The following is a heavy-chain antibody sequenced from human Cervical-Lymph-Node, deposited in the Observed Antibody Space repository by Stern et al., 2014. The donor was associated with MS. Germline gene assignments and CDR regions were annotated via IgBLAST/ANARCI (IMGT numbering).Heavy chain of an antibody. CDR2: ISLDVAKT. D-gene: IGHD6-19*01. CDR1: GFAFSTYG. V-gene: IGHV3-30*03. Sequence: VQLVDSVGGVVQPGRSLRLSCSTSGFAFSTYGMHWVPPAPGKELEWVALISLDVAKTYYADSVKGRFTISRDNPKNTLYMQMKSLRGEDTAVYYCARGSDWYPLDYWGQGTLVTVSS. CDR3: ARGSDWYPLDY. J-gene: IGHJ4*02.